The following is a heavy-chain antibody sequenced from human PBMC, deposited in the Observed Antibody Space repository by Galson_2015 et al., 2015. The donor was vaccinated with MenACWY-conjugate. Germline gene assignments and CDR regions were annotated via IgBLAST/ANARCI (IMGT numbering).Heavy chain of an antibody. CDR3: ARRTLSGVYYHFDS. CDR2: INSDGTTT. Sequence: SLRLSCAASGLSFSNYWMHWVRQAPGKGLVWVSRINSDGTTTNYADSVKGRFTISRDNAKNTLYLQMNSLRAEDTAVYYCARRTLSGVYYHFDSWGHGALVTVSS. CDR1: GLSFSNYW. V-gene: IGHV3-74*01. J-gene: IGHJ4*01. D-gene: IGHD1-26*01.